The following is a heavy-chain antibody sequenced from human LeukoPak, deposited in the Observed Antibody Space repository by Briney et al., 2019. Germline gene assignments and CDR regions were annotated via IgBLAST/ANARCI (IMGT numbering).Heavy chain of an antibody. CDR1: AFTVSNSY. CDR3: AAFKPHLDAFDI. CDR2: LYSGGST. D-gene: IGHD1-14*01. Sequence: PGGSLRLSCVASAFTVSNSYMSWVRQAPGKGLECVSFLYSGGSTYYADSVKGRFTISRDNSKNTLYLQMNSLRAEDTAVYYCAAFKPHLDAFDIWGQGTMVTVSS. V-gene: IGHV3-66*01. J-gene: IGHJ3*02.